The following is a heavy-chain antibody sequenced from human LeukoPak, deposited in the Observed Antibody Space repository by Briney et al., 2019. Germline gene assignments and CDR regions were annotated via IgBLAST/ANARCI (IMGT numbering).Heavy chain of an antibody. CDR2: ISGDSGGT. D-gene: IGHD1-1*01. V-gene: IGHV3-23*01. J-gene: IGHJ4*02. CDR1: GFTFSNYA. CDR3: AKDGGPTVFYYFDS. Sequence: VGSLRLSCVASGFTFSNYAMSWVRQAPGKGLEWVSGISGDSGGTNYADSVKGRFTISRDNSKNTLYLQMNSLRAEDTAAYYCAKDGGPTVFYYFDSWGQGTLVTVSS.